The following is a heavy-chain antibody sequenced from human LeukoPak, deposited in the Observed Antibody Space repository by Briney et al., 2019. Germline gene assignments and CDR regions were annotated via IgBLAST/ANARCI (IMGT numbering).Heavy chain of an antibody. Sequence: KCGESLKISCKGSGYSFTSYWIGWVRQMPGKGLEWMGIIYPGDSDTRYSPSFQGQVTISDDKSISTAYLQWSSLKASDTAMYYCARGGHYYYGSDSFDYWGQGTLVTVSS. D-gene: IGHD3-10*01. CDR1: GYSFTSYW. J-gene: IGHJ4*02. V-gene: IGHV5-51*01. CDR2: IYPGDSDT. CDR3: ARGGHYYYGSDSFDY.